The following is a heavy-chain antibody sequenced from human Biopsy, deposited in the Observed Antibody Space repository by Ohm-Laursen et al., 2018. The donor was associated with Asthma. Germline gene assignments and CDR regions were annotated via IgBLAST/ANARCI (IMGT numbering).Heavy chain of an antibody. V-gene: IGHV3-30*18. CDR2: ISFDGSNK. CDR3: AKDVFPGWELRRGPDY. J-gene: IGHJ4*02. Sequence: SLRLSCAASGFTFSNYGVHWVRRAPGKGLDWVAVISFDGSNKNYTDSVKGRFTISRDNSRNTLHLQMNSLRAEDTAVYYCAKDVFPGWELRRGPDYWGQGTLVTVSS. CDR1: GFTFSNYG. D-gene: IGHD1-26*01.